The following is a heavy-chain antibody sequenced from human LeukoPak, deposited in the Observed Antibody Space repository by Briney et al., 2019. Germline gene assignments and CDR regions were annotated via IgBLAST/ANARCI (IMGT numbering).Heavy chain of an antibody. CDR3: AKSSPYYDFWDWDYYYYMDV. V-gene: IGHV3-23*01. Sequence: GGSLRLSCAASGFTLSSYAMSWVRQAPGKGLEWVSAISGSGGSTYYADSVKGRFTISRDNSKNTLYLQMNSLRAEDTAVYYCAKSSPYYDFWDWDYYYYMDVWGKGTTVTVSS. CDR2: ISGSGGST. D-gene: IGHD3-3*01. CDR1: GFTLSSYA. J-gene: IGHJ6*03.